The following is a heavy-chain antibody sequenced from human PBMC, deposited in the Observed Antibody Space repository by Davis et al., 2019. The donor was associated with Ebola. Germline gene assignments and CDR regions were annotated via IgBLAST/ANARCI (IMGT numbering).Heavy chain of an antibody. Sequence: PGGSLRLSCAASGFTFSNYWMHWVRQAPGKGLVWVSRISSDGGGPSYADSVKGQFTISRDNAKSTVYLQMNSLRVEDTAVYYCARSGGQSFGQNWGQGTLVTVSS. D-gene: IGHD3/OR15-3a*01. CDR3: ARSGGQSFGQN. V-gene: IGHV3-74*01. CDR2: ISSDGGGP. CDR1: GFTFSNYW. J-gene: IGHJ4*02.